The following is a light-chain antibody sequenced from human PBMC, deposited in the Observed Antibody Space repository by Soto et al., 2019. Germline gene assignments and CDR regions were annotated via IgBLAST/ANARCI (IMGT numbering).Light chain of an antibody. CDR2: EVS. CDR3: SSYAGSNNFVV. V-gene: IGLV2-8*01. J-gene: IGLJ2*01. Sequence: QSALTQPPSASGSPGQSVIISCTGTSSDVGGYNYVSWYQQHPGKAPKLMIYEVSKRPSGVPVRFCGSKSGNTASLTVSGLQTEDEADDYCSSYAGSNNFVVFGGGTKLTVL. CDR1: SSDVGGYNY.